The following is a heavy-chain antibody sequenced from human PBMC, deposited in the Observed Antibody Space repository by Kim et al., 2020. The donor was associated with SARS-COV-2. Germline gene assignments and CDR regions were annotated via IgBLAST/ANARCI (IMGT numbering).Heavy chain of an antibody. CDR1: GFTFSAYW. J-gene: IGHJ4*02. CDR2: IKQGFNEK. D-gene: IGHD2-21*02. Sequence: GGSLRLSCAASGFTFSAYWMTWIRQVPGKGLEWVATIKQGFNEKYYVDSVKGRFTISRDNAKNSLYLQMNSLRVEDTAIYYCARERVTAIGPSSYVSFFDDWGQGTLVTVSS. V-gene: IGHV3-7*05. CDR3: ARERVTAIGPSSYVSFFDD.